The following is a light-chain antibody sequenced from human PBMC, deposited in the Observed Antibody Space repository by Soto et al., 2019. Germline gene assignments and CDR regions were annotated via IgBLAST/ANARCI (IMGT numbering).Light chain of an antibody. Sequence: EIVLTQSPGTLSLSPGERATLSCRASQTVSSSYLAWYLQKPGQAPRLLIYGASSRDTGIPDRFSGSGSGTDFTLTISSLEPEDFAVYYCQQYVTSPRTFGQGTKVEIK. J-gene: IGKJ1*01. CDR3: QQYVTSPRT. CDR2: GAS. V-gene: IGKV3-20*01. CDR1: QTVSSSY.